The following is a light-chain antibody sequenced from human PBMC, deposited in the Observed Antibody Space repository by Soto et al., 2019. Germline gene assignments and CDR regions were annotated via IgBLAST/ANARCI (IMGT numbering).Light chain of an antibody. Sequence: QSVLTQPPSVSGAPGQRVTISCTGSSSNIGAGYDVHWYQQLPGTAPKLLIYGNNNRPSGVPDRFSGSKSGTSASLAITGLQAEDEADYYCQSYDSSLSVDVVFGGGTKVTVL. V-gene: IGLV1-40*01. CDR3: QSYDSSLSVDVV. J-gene: IGLJ2*01. CDR2: GNN. CDR1: SSNIGAGYD.